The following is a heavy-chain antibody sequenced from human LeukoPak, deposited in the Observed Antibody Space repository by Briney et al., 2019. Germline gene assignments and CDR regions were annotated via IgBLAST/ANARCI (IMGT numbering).Heavy chain of an antibody. V-gene: IGHV3-66*01. CDR2: IYSGGST. J-gene: IGHJ6*02. CDR1: GFTVSSNY. CDR3: ASVYCSSTSCGYYYYYGMDV. Sequence: PGGSLRLSCAASGFTVSSNYMSWVRQAPGKGLEWVSVIYSGGSTYYADSVKGRFTISRDNSKNTLYLQMNSLRAEDTAVYYCASVYCSSTSCGYYYYYGMDVWGQGTTVTVSS. D-gene: IGHD2-2*01.